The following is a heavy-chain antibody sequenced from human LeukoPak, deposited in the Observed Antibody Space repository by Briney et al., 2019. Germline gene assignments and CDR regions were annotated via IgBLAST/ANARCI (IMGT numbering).Heavy chain of an antibody. D-gene: IGHD2-15*01. CDR2: IYYSGTT. V-gene: IGHV4-39*01. CDR1: GGSISSHSFY. CDR3: ARTVYGSDWAPFDY. Sequence: SGTLSLTCIVSGGSISSHSFYWGWIRQPPGKGLEWIGIIYYSGTTYYNPSLKSRVIMSVDTSKNQFSLRLSSLTAADTAVYYCARTVYGSDWAPFDYWGQGTLVTVSS. J-gene: IGHJ4*02.